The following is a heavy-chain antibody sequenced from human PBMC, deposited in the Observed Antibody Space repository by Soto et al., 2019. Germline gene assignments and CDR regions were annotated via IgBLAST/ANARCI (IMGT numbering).Heavy chain of an antibody. CDR1: GGSISSGNDS. CDR2: IFHSGSP. J-gene: IGHJ2*01. D-gene: IGHD4-17*01. V-gene: IGHV4-30-2*01. Sequence: QLRLQESGSGLVKPSQTLSLTCAVSGGSISSGNDSWSWIRQPPGKGLEWIGYIFHSGSPYYNPSLQRRVTISVDRSKNQFSLRLSSVTAADTAVYYCARDLHDYGDWYFDLWGRGTLVTVSS. CDR3: ARDLHDYGDWYFDL.